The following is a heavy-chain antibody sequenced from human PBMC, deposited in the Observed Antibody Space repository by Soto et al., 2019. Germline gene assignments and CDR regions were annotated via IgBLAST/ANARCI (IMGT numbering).Heavy chain of an antibody. J-gene: IGHJ6*02. CDR1: GGTFSSYA. CDR3: ARSRWAGYYDFCPYGMDV. D-gene: IGHD3-3*01. V-gene: IGHV1-69*13. CDR2: IIPIFGTA. Sequence: SVKVSCKASGGTFSSYAISWVRQAPGQGLEWMGGIIPIFGTANYAQKFQGRVTITADESTSTAYMELSSLRSEDTAVYYCARSRWAGYYDFCPYGMDVWGQGTTVTVSS.